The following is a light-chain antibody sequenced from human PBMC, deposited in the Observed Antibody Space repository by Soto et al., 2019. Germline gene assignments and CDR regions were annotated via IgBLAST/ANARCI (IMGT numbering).Light chain of an antibody. CDR2: AAS. CDR1: QSISSY. CDR3: LQHNSYPIT. Sequence: DIQMTQSPSSLCASVGDRFTITCRASQSISSYLNWYQQKPGKAPKRLIYAASSLQSGVPSRFSGSGSGTEFTLTISSLQPEDFATCYCLQHNSYPITFGQGTRLEIK. V-gene: IGKV1-17*01. J-gene: IGKJ5*01.